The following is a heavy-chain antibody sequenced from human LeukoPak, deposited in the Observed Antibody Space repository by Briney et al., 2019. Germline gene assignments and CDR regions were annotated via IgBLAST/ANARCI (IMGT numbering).Heavy chain of an antibody. CDR3: ARAHYDILTGHGYYYGMDV. CDR2: IYYSGST. Sequence: SQTLSLTCTVYGGSISSGGYYWSWIRQHTGKGLEWIGYIYYSGSTYYNPSLKSRVTISVDTSKNQFSLKLSSVTAADTAVCYCARAHYDILTGHGYYYGMDVWGQGTTVTVSS. J-gene: IGHJ6*02. V-gene: IGHV4-31*03. CDR1: GGSISSGGYY. D-gene: IGHD3-9*01.